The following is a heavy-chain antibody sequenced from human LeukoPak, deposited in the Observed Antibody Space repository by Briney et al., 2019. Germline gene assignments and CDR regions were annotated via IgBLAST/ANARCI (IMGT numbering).Heavy chain of an antibody. D-gene: IGHD3-22*01. CDR1: GFTFSTYG. CDR2: IGGSGGGT. Sequence: GGSLRLSCAASGFTFSTYGMSWVRQPPGKGLEWVSAIGGSGGGTYYADSVKGRFTISRDNSKNTLYLQMNSLRVEDTAVYYCAKSWNYYDSSGDDALDIWGQGTMVTVSS. CDR3: AKSWNYYDSSGDDALDI. V-gene: IGHV3-23*01. J-gene: IGHJ3*02.